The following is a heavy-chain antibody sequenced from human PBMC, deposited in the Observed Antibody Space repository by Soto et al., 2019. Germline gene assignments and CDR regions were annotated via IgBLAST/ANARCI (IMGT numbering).Heavy chain of an antibody. CDR3: ARERSAAGTGWFDP. V-gene: IGHV1-8*01. J-gene: IGHJ5*02. CDR1: GYTFTSYD. CDR2: MNPNSGNT. D-gene: IGHD6-13*01. Sequence: QVQLVQSGAEVKKPGASVPVSCKASGYTFTSYDINWVRQATGQGLEWMGWMNPNSGNTGYAQKFQGRVTMTRNTFISTAYMELSSLRSEDTAVYYCARERSAAGTGWFDPWGQGTLVTVSS.